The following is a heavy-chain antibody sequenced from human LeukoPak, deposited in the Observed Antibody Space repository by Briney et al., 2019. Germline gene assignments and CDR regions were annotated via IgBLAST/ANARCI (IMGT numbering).Heavy chain of an antibody. D-gene: IGHD3-22*01. V-gene: IGHV5-51*01. CDR1: GYSFTSYW. CDR3: ARQELNYYDSSGYYKPPDY. CDR2: IYPGDSDT. J-gene: IGHJ4*02. Sequence: GESLKISCKASGYSFTSYWIGWVRQMPGKGLEWMGIIYPGDSDTRYSPSFQGQVTISADKSISTAYLQWSSLKASDTAMYYCARQELNYYDSSGYYKPPDYWGQGTLVTVSS.